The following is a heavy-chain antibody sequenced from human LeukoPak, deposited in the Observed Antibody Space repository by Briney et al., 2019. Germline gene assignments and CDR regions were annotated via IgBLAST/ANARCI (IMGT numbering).Heavy chain of an antibody. CDR2: TYYRSKWYN. Sequence: SQTLSLTCAISGDSVSSNSAAWNWIRQSPSRGLEWLGRTYYRSKWYNDYAVSVKSRITINPDTSKNQFSLRLNSVTPEDTAVYYCARGVFTIFGVVTFYYFDYWGQGTLATVSS. V-gene: IGHV6-1*01. CDR1: GDSVSSNSAA. CDR3: ARGVFTIFGVVTFYYFDY. J-gene: IGHJ4*02. D-gene: IGHD3-3*01.